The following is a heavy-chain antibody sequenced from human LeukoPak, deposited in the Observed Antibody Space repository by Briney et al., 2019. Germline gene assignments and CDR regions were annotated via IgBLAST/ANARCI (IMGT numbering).Heavy chain of an antibody. J-gene: IGHJ3*02. D-gene: IGHD3-10*01. CDR2: IYYSGST. V-gene: IGHV4-39*01. Sequence: SETLSLTCTVSGGSISSSSYYWGWIRQPPGKGLEWIGSIYYSGSTYYNPSLKSRVTISVDTSKNQFSLKLSSVTAADTAVYYCARQFPTMVRGVIEGAFDIWGQGTMVTVSS. CDR1: GGSISSSSYY. CDR3: ARQFPTMVRGVIEGAFDI.